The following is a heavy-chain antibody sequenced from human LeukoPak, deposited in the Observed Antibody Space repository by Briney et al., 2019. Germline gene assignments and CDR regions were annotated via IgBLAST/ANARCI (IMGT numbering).Heavy chain of an antibody. V-gene: IGHV3-23*01. CDR2: ISGSGGST. Sequence: GGSLRLSCAASGFTFSSYEMNWVRQAPGKGLEWVSAISGSGGSTYYADSVKGRFTISRDNSKNTLYLQMNSLRAEDTAVYYCAKESEKTYYDFWSGYYAFDYWGQGTLVTVSS. J-gene: IGHJ4*02. D-gene: IGHD3-3*01. CDR3: AKESEKTYYDFWSGYYAFDY. CDR1: GFTFSSYE.